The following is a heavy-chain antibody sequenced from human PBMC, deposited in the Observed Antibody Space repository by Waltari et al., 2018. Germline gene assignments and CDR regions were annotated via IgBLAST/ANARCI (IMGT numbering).Heavy chain of an antibody. CDR3: AKEATYCTSASCFEDYFNHGMDV. CDR2: ISGTGTMT. J-gene: IGHJ6*02. V-gene: IGHV3-23*01. Sequence: GGGLVQPGGSLRLSCAASGFTFSSYAMHWVRQIPGKGLEWVSGISGTGTMTYYADSVKGRFTVSRDLSTNAVSLQLSGLRPEDTAVYYCAKEATYCTSASCFEDYFNHGMDVWGQGTTVTVS. D-gene: IGHD2-2*01. CDR1: GFTFSSYA.